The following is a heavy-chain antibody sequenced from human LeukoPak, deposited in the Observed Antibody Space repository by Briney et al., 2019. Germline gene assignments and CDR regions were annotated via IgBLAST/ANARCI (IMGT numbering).Heavy chain of an antibody. CDR2: SSAYNGNT. D-gene: IGHD3-10*01. Sequence: ASVKVSCKASGYTFTSYGISWVRQTPGQGLEWMGWSSAYNGNTNYVQKLQGRVIMTTDTSTSTAYMELRSLRSDDTAVYYCARDSPSDYYGSGSYYTLFDYWGQGTLVTVSS. V-gene: IGHV1-18*04. CDR3: ARDSPSDYYGSGSYYTLFDY. J-gene: IGHJ4*02. CDR1: GYTFTSYG.